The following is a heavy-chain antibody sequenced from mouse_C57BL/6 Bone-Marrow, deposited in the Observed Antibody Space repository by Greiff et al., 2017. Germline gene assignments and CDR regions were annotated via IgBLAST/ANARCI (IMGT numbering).Heavy chain of an antibody. CDR3: ARGRGYYSDY. CDR1: GYSITSGYY. CDR2: ISYDGSN. Sequence: VQVVESGPGLVKPSQSLSLTCSVTGYSITSGYYWNWIRQFPGNKLEWMGYISYDGSNNYNPSLKNRISITRDTSKNQFFLKLNSVTTEDTATYYCARGRGYYSDYWGQGTTLTVSS. J-gene: IGHJ2*01. V-gene: IGHV3-6*01.